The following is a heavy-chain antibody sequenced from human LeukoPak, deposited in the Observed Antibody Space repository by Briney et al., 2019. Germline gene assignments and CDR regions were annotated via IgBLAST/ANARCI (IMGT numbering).Heavy chain of an antibody. D-gene: IGHD1-26*01. V-gene: IGHV3-21*06. CDR3: ASGGTFATEGYMDV. CDR1: GFTFTSYS. J-gene: IGHJ6*03. Sequence: GGSLILSCAASGFTFTSYSMNWVRQAPGKGLEWVSSISSSSSYIYYADSVKGRFTISRDNAKNSLFLQMNRLRAEDTAVYYCASGGTFATEGYMDVWGKGTTVTVSS. CDR2: ISSSSSYI.